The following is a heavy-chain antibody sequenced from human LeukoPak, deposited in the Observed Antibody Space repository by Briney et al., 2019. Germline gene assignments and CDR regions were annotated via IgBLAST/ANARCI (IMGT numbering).Heavy chain of an antibody. D-gene: IGHD5-18*01. CDR3: ARSKRGYEYYFDY. J-gene: IGHJ4*02. CDR2: IYHSGST. V-gene: IGHV4-59*01. Sequence: SETLSLTCTVSGGSISSYYRNWVRQPPGQGLEWIGYIYHSGSTNNNPSLKSRVTISVNTSKNQFSLQVSSVTAADAAVYYCARSKRGYEYYFDYWGQGTLVTVSS. CDR1: GGSISSYY.